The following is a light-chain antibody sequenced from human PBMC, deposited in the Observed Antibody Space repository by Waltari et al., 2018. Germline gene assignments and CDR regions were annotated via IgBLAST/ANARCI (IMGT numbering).Light chain of an antibody. V-gene: IGLV2-8*01. CDR1: SRAIGTYNY. Sequence: QSALTQPPSASGSPGQSVTISCPGTSRAIGTYNYVSWYQQSPGKAPKLLISEVNNRPSGVPDRFSGSKSGNTASLTVSGLQAEDEADYYCSSYTGSNNLYVFGTGTKVTVL. J-gene: IGLJ1*01. CDR3: SSYTGSNNLYV. CDR2: EVN.